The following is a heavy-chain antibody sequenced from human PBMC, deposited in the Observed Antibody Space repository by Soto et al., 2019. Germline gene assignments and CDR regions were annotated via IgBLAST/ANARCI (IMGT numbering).Heavy chain of an antibody. V-gene: IGHV1-24*01. CDR2: FDPEDGET. J-gene: IGHJ4*02. Sequence: QVQLVQSGAEVKKPGASVKVSCKVSGYTLTELSMHWVRQAPGKGLEWMGGFDPEDGETIYAQKLQGRVTMIEDRSTDTAYMKLSSLRSEDTALYYCATFPCPITRDYGDYVGSSTYYFAYWGQGTLVTVSS. D-gene: IGHD4-17*01. CDR1: GYTLTELS. CDR3: ATFPCPITRDYGDYVGSSTYYFAY.